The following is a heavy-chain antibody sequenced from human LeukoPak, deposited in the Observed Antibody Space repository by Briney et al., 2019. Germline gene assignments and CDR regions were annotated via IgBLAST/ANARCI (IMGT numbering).Heavy chain of an antibody. D-gene: IGHD3-10*01. J-gene: IGHJ5*02. V-gene: IGHV1-69*06. CDR1: GGTFSSYA. Sequence: SVKVSCKASGGTFSSYAISWVRQAPGQGLEWMGGIIPIFGTANYAQKFQGRVTITADKSTSTAYMELGSLRSEDTAVYYCARALVRGVINWFDPWGQGTLVTVSS. CDR2: IIPIFGTA. CDR3: ARALVRGVINWFDP.